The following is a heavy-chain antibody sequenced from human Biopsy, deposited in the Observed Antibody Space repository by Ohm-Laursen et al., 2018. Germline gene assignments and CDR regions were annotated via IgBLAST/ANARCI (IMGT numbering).Heavy chain of an antibody. V-gene: IGHV1-2*02. CDR2: INTDNGGT. J-gene: IGHJ6*02. Sequence: ASVKASCKASGYTFTGYYLHWVRQAPGQGLEWMGGINTDNGGTIHAQKFQGRVTVTRDTSISTAYVEVTSLRSDDTAVYYCVRSRAGGATWGMDVWGQGTTVTVSS. CDR3: VRSRAGGATWGMDV. CDR1: GYTFTGYY. D-gene: IGHD3-16*01.